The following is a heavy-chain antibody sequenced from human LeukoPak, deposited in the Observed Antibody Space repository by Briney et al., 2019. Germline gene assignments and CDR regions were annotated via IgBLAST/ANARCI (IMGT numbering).Heavy chain of an antibody. J-gene: IGHJ4*02. V-gene: IGHV4-39*01. CDR1: GGSISSSSYY. CDR3: ARRSYDILTGYYNVDY. Sequence: SETLSLTCTVSGGSISSSSYYWGWIRQPPGKGLEWIGSIYYGGSTYCNPSLKSRVTISVDTSKNQFSLKLSSVTAADTAVHYCARRSYDILTGYYNVDYWGQGTLVTVSS. D-gene: IGHD3-9*01. CDR2: IYYGGST.